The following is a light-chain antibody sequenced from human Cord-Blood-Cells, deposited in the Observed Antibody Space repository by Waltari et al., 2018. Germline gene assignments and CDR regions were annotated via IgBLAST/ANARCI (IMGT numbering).Light chain of an antibody. CDR2: DAS. V-gene: IGKV3-11*01. CDR1: QSVSSY. Sequence: ELVLTQSPATLSLPPGERATLSFRASQSVSSYLAWYQQKPGQAPRLLIYDASNRATGIPARFSGSGSGTDFTLTISSLEPEDFAVYYCQQRSNWPPWTFGQGTKVEIK. J-gene: IGKJ1*01. CDR3: QQRSNWPPWT.